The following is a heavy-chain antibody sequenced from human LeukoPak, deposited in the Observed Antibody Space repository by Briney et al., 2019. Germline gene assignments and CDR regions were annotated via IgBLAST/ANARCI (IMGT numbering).Heavy chain of an antibody. D-gene: IGHD3-22*01. CDR1: GFTFSSYG. CDR3: ARTDYYDSSGYFDY. CDR2: IWYDGSNK. V-gene: IGHV3-33*01. J-gene: IGHJ4*02. Sequence: GGSLRLSCAASGFTFSSYGMHWVRQAPGKGLEWVAVIWYDGSNKYYAGSVKGRFTISRDNSKNTLYLQMNSLRAEDTAVYYCARTDYYDSSGYFDYWGQGTLVTVSS.